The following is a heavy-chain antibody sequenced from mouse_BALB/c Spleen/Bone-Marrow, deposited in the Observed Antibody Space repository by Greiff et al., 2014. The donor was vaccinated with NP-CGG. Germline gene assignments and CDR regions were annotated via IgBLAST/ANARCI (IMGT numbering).Heavy chain of an antibody. V-gene: IGHV1S56*01. J-gene: IGHJ2*01. CDR2: IYPGNVNT. CDR3: AREANWNFDY. D-gene: IGHD4-1*01. Sequence: VQRVESGPELVKPGASVRISCKAAGYTFTSYYIHWVEQRPGQGLQWIGWIYPGNVNTKYNEKFKGKATLTADKSSSTAYIQLSSLTSEDSAVYFCAREANWNFDYWGQGTTLTVSS. CDR1: GYTFTSYY.